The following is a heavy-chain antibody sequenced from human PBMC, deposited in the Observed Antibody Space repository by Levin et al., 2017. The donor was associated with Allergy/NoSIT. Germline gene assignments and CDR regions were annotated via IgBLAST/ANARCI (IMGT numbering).Heavy chain of an antibody. J-gene: IGHJ5*02. CDR3: ARDERGWFDP. D-gene: IGHD1-1*01. V-gene: IGHV3-30*04. CDR1: GFTFSSYA. CDR2: ISYDGSNK. Sequence: GESLKISCAASGFTFSSYAMHWVRQAPGKGLEWVAVISYDGSNKYYADSVKGRFTISRDNSKNTLYLQMNSLRAEDTAVYYCARDERGWFDPWGQGTLVTVSS.